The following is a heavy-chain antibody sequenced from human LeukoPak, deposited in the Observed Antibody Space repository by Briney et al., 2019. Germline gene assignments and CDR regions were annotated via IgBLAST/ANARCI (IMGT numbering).Heavy chain of an antibody. Sequence: GGSLRLSCAASGFTFDDYAMHWVRQAPGKGLEWVSGISWNSGSIGYADSVKGRFTISRDNAKNSLYLHMNSLRAEDTALYYCAKDEGYDILTGYAPYYGMDVWGQGTTVTVSS. V-gene: IGHV3-9*01. D-gene: IGHD3-9*01. CDR2: ISWNSGSI. J-gene: IGHJ6*02. CDR3: AKDEGYDILTGYAPYYGMDV. CDR1: GFTFDDYA.